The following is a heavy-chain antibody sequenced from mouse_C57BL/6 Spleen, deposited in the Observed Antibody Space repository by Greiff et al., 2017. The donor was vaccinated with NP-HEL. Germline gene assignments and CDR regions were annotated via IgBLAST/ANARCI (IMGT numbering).Heavy chain of an antibody. V-gene: IGHV1-55*01. CDR3: ARRGYGSSYGWYFDV. CDR1: GYTFTSYW. CDR2: IYPGSGST. D-gene: IGHD1-1*01. J-gene: IGHJ1*03. Sequence: QVQLQQPGAELVKPGASVKMSCKASGYTFTSYWITWVKQRPGQGLEWIGDIYPGSGSTNYNEKFKSKATLTVDTSSSTAYMQLSSLTSEDSAVYYGARRGYGSSYGWYFDVWGTGTTVTVSS.